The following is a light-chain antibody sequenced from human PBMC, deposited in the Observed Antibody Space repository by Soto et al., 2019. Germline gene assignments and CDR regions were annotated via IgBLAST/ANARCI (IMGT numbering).Light chain of an antibody. CDR3: LQDYGDSWT. CDR1: QGISSY. Sequence: IQLTQSPSSLSASVGDRVTITCRASQGISSYLAWYQQKPGKAPKLLIYAASTLQSGVPSRFSGSGSGTDFTLTISSLQPEDFASYYCLQDYGDSWTFGQGTKVDIK. V-gene: IGKV1-9*01. CDR2: AAS. J-gene: IGKJ1*01.